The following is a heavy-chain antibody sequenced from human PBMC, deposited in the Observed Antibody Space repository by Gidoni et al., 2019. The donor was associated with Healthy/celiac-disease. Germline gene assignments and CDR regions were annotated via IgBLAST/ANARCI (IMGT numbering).Heavy chain of an antibody. V-gene: IGHV4-30-4*01. CDR3: ASYGAFVTEYFDY. D-gene: IGHD4-17*01. CDR2: IYDSGST. CDR1: GVSISSVDYY. J-gene: IGHJ4*02. Sequence: QVQLQESGPGLVKPSQTLSLTCPVSGVSISSVDYYWSWIRQPPGKCLEWVGYIYDSGSTYYNPSLKSRVTISVDTSKNQFSLKLSSVTAADTAGYYCASYGAFVTEYFDYWGQGTLVTVSS.